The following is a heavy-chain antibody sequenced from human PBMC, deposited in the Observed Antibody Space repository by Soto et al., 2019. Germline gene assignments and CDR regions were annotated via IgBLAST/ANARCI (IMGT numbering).Heavy chain of an antibody. J-gene: IGHJ6*03. CDR2: ISYDGSVK. D-gene: IGHD7-27*01. CDR3: AKDGNWGSYYYSPMDV. CDR1: GFTFSSYG. V-gene: IGHV3-30*18. Sequence: GGSLRLSCEASGFTFSSYGMHWVRQAPGKGLEWVAVISYDGSVKHYADSVKGRSSISRDNSKNTLYLQMNSLRGEDTAVYYCAKDGNWGSYYYSPMDVWGKGTTVTVSS.